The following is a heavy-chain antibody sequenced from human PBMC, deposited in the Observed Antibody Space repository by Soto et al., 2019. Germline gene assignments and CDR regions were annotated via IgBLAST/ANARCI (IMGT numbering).Heavy chain of an antibody. V-gene: IGHV4-30-4*01. CDR1: GGSISRGDYY. D-gene: IGHD6-6*01. CDR2: IYYSGST. J-gene: IGHJ6*02. CDR3: ARGGHIDYIAARPDTTYYYYYGMDV. Sequence: SETLSLTCTVSGGSISRGDYYWCWIRQPPGKGLEWIGYIYYSGSTYYNPSLKSRVTISVDTSKNQFSLKLSSVTAADTAVYYCARGGHIDYIAARPDTTYYYYYGMDVWGQGTTVTVSS.